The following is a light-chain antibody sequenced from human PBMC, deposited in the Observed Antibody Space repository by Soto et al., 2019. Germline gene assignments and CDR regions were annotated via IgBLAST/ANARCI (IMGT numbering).Light chain of an antibody. Sequence: DIVMTQSPDSLAVSLGERATINCKSSQSVLYSSNNKNYLAWYQQKPGQPPKLLIYWASTRESGVPDRFSGXGSGTDFTLTXXXXXXXXVAVYYCQXXXXXXXTFG. CDR2: WAS. J-gene: IGKJ3*01. V-gene: IGKV4-1*01. CDR3: QXXXXXXXT. CDR1: QSVLYSSNNKNY.